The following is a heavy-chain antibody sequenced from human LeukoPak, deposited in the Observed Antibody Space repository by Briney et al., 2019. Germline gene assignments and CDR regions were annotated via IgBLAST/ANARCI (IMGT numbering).Heavy chain of an antibody. V-gene: IGHV5-51*01. CDR2: IYPGDPDT. CDR1: GYSFTSCW. CDR3: ARQAPNSKRGYLDY. J-gene: IGHJ4*02. Sequence: KFGESLKISCKGSGYSFTSCWIGWVRQMPGKGLEWMGIIYPGDPDTRYSPSFQGQVTISADKSISTAYLQWSSLKASDTAMYYCARQAPNSKRGYLDYWGQGTLVTVSS. D-gene: IGHD4-23*01.